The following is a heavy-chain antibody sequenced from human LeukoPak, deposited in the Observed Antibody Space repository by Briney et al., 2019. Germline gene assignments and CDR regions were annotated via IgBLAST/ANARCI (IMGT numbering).Heavy chain of an antibody. J-gene: IGHJ4*02. CDR3: ARDCSGGSCYALDY. V-gene: IGHV1-2*02. CDR1: GYTFTGYY. CDR2: INPNSGGT. Sequence: ASVKVSCKASGYTFTGYYMHRVRQAPGQGLEWMGWINPNSGGTNYAQKFQGRVTMTRDTSISTAYMELSRLRSDDTAVYYCARDCSGGSCYALDYWGQGTLVTVSS. D-gene: IGHD2-15*01.